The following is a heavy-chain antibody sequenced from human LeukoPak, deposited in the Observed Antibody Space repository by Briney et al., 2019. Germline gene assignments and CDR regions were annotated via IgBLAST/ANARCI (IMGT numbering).Heavy chain of an antibody. J-gene: IGHJ6*02. CDR1: GGSISSYY. CDR3: ARGYGSGVMDV. Sequence: PSETLSLTCTVSGGSISSYYWSWIRQPPGKGLEWIGYIYYSGSTNYNPSLKSRVTISVDTSKNQFSLKLSSVTAADTAVYYCARGYGSGVMDVWGQGTTVTVSS. D-gene: IGHD3-10*01. V-gene: IGHV4-59*08. CDR2: IYYSGST.